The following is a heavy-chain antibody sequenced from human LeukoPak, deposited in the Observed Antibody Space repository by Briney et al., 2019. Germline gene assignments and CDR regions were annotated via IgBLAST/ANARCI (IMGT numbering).Heavy chain of an antibody. J-gene: IGHJ4*02. Sequence: AGGSLRLSCAASVFTFSSYGMSWVRQAPGKGLEWVSFISGSGGSPYYADSVKGRFTSSRDNSKNTLYLQMNSMRAEHRAVYYCASGDSSGWLGGAVDSWGQGTLVTVSS. CDR2: ISGSGGSP. CDR3: ASGDSSGWLGGAVDS. CDR1: VFTFSSYG. V-gene: IGHV3-23*01. D-gene: IGHD6-19*01.